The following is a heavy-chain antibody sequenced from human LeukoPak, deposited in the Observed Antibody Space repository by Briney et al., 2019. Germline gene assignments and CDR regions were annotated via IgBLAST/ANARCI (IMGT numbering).Heavy chain of an antibody. V-gene: IGHV3-15*01. CDR1: GFTFSNAW. D-gene: IGHD5-18*01. J-gene: IGHJ4*02. CDR2: IKSKTDGGTT. Sequence: PGGSLRLSCAASGFTFSNAWMSWVRQAPGKGLEWVGRIKSKTDGGTTDYAAPVKGRFTISRDDSKNTLYLQMNSLKTEDTAVYYCTPAGLREYPDTAMVDGEDYFDYWGQGTLVTVSS. CDR3: TPAGLREYPDTAMVDGEDYFDY.